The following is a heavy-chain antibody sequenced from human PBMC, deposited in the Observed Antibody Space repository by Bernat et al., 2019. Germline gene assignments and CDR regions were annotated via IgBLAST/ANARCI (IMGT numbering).Heavy chain of an antibody. CDR3: ARGYSSSWYLGFFQH. Sequence: QVQLVESGGGVVQPGRSLRLSCAASGFTFSSYAMHWVRQAPGKGLEWVAVISYDGSNKYYADSGKGRFTISRDNSKNTLYLQMNSLRAEDTAVYYCARGYSSSWYLGFFQHWGQGTLVTVSS. CDR1: GFTFSSYA. J-gene: IGHJ1*01. D-gene: IGHD6-13*01. V-gene: IGHV3-30-3*01. CDR2: ISYDGSNK.